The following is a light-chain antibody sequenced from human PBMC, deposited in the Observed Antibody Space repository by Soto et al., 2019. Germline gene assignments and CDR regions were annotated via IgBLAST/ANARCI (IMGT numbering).Light chain of an antibody. CDR2: DVF. Sequence: QSALTQPRSVSGSPGQSVTISCTGTSSDVGGNNYVSWYRQHPGKAPKLMIYDVFKRPSGVPDRFSGSNSGNTASLTISGLQAEDEADYYCCSYAGSYTYVFGTGTKLTVL. CDR3: CSYAGSYTYV. CDR1: SSDVGGNNY. J-gene: IGLJ1*01. V-gene: IGLV2-11*01.